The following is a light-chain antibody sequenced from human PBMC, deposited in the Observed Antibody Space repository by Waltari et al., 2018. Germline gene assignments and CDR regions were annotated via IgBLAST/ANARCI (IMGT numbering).Light chain of an antibody. Sequence: DIVMTQSPDSLAVSLGERATINCKSSQSVFYSSNNKNRLAWYQQKPGQSPKLLIYWASTRESGVPDRFSGSGSGTDFTLTISSLQAEDVAVYYCQQYFGTPPYTFGQGTKLEIK. V-gene: IGKV4-1*01. J-gene: IGKJ2*01. CDR3: QQYFGTPPYT. CDR1: QSVFYSSNNKNR. CDR2: WAS.